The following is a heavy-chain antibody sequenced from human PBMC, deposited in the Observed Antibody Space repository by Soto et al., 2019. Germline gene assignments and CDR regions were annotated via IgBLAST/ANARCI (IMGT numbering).Heavy chain of an antibody. D-gene: IGHD4-17*01. CDR3: ARDLHGDPYY. CDR1: GYTFTSYG. CDR2: ISAYNGNT. J-gene: IGHJ4*02. Sequence: QVQLVQSGAEVKKPGASVKVSCKASGYTFTSYGISWVRQSPGQGLEWMGWISAYNGNTQSSQKLQGRVTMTTDTSTSTAHMELRSLRSDDTAVYYCARDLHGDPYYWGQGTLVPVSS. V-gene: IGHV1-18*01.